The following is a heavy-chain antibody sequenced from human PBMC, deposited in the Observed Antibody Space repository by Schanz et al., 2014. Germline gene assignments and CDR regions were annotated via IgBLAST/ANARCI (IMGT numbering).Heavy chain of an antibody. V-gene: IGHV3-66*01. Sequence: EVQLVESGGGLVQPGGSLRLSCAASGFTFSSFSMNWVRQAPGKGLEWVSVIYSGGSTYYADSVKGRFTISRDNSKNTLYLQMNSLRAEDTAVYYCARGYSSSMDVWGQGTLVTVSS. CDR1: GFTFSSFS. D-gene: IGHD6-6*01. J-gene: IGHJ4*02. CDR3: ARGYSSSMDV. CDR2: IYSGGST.